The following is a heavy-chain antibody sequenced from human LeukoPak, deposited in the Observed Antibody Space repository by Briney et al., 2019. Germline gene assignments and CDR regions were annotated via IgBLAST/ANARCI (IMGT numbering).Heavy chain of an antibody. CDR1: GYTFTSYD. D-gene: IGHD6-13*01. Sequence: ASVKVSCKASGYTFTSYDINWVRQATGQGLEWMGWMNPNSGNTGYAQKFQGRVTMTRNTSISTAYMELSSLRSEDTAVYYCARGSGSWYWIDYWGQGTPVTVSS. CDR2: MNPNSGNT. V-gene: IGHV1-8*01. J-gene: IGHJ4*02. CDR3: ARGSGSWYWIDY.